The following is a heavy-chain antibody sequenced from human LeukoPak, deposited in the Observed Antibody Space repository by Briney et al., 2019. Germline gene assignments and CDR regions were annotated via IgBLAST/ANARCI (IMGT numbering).Heavy chain of an antibody. CDR1: GFTFSSYW. CDR2: IKQDGTEK. CDR3: ARGASRIQLWFLDP. V-gene: IGHV3-7*01. J-gene: IGHJ5*02. D-gene: IGHD5-18*01. Sequence: GGSLRLSCAASGFTFSSYWLSWVRQAPGKGLEWVASIKQDGTEKNYADSVKGRFTISRDNAKNSLYLQMNSLRAEDTAVYYCARGASRIQLWFLDPWGQGTLVTVSS.